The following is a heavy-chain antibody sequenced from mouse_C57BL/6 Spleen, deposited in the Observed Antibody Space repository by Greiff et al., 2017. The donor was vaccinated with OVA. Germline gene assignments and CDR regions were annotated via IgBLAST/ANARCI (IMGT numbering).Heavy chain of an antibody. CDR1: GYTFTEYT. Sequence: VQLKESGAELVKPGASVKLSCKASGYTFTEYTIHWVKQRSGQGLEWIGWFYPGSGSIKYNEKFKDKATLTADKSSSTVYMELSRLTSEDSAVYFCARHEGELGWGYYFDYWGQGTTLTVSS. V-gene: IGHV1-62-2*01. D-gene: IGHD4-1*01. CDR3: ARHEGELGWGYYFDY. CDR2: FYPGSGSI. J-gene: IGHJ2*01.